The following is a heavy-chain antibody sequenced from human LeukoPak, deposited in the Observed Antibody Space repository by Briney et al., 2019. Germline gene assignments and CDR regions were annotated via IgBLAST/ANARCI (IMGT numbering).Heavy chain of an antibody. V-gene: IGHV4-61*02. J-gene: IGHJ4*02. D-gene: IGHD2-15*01. CDR1: GGSITSGSYY. CDR2: IYASGSI. CDR3: ARAQCPHCSGPN. Sequence: SQTLSLTCTVSGGSITSGSYYWSWIRQPAGKGLEWIGRIYASGSINYNPSVKSRVTISVDTSKNQFSLKLSSVTAADTAVYYCARAQCPHCSGPNWGQGTLVTVSS.